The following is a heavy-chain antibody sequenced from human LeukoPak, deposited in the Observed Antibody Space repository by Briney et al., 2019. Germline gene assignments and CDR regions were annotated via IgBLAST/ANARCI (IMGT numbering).Heavy chain of an antibody. CDR1: GFTFSSYA. J-gene: IGHJ4*02. Sequence: PGGSLRLSCAASGFTFSSYAMSWVRQAPGKGLEWVSAISGSGGSTYYADSVKGRFTISRDNSKNTLYLQMNSLRAEDTAVYYCAGARYSYGYVPDYWGQGTLVTVSS. CDR2: ISGSGGST. V-gene: IGHV3-23*01. D-gene: IGHD5-18*01. CDR3: AGARYSYGYVPDY.